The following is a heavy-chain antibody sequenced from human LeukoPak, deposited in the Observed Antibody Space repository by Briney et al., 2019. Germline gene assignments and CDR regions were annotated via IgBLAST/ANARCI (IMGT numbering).Heavy chain of an antibody. CDR1: GYTFTGYY. V-gene: IGHV1-2*02. CDR2: INPNSGGT. D-gene: IGHD4-17*01. CDR3: AREDNYGDHDY. Sequence: ASVKVSCKASGYTFTGYYMHWVRQAPGQGLEWMGWINPNSGGTSYAQKFQGRVTMTRDTSISTAYMELSRLRSDDTAVYYCAREDNYGDHDYWGQGTLVTVSS. J-gene: IGHJ4*02.